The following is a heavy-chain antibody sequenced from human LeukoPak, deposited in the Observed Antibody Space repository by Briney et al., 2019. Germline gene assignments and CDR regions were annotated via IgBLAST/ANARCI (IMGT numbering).Heavy chain of an antibody. J-gene: IGHJ5*01. CDR2: ISVYSGKT. V-gene: IGHV1-18*01. Sequence: ASVKVSCKTSGYTFTSYGLSWVRQAPGQWVELMGWISVYSGKTHYAQELEGRVTMTTDQTTSTAYMELRSLRSDDTAVYYCARGEGWFDSWGQGTLVTVSS. D-gene: IGHD3-16*01. CDR1: GYTFTSYG. CDR3: ARGEGWFDS.